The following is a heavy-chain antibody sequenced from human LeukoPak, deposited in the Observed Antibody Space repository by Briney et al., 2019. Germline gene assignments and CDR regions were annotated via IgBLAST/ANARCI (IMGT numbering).Heavy chain of an antibody. D-gene: IGHD3-10*01. V-gene: IGHV3-23*01. CDR2: LSGSGGGT. CDR1: GITLSNYG. J-gene: IGHJ4*02. CDR3: AKRGVVIRVFLVGFHKEAYYFDS. Sequence: GGSLRLSCAVSGITLSNYGMSWVRQAPGKGLEWVAGLSGSGGGTNYADSVQGRFTISRDNPKNTPSLQMNSLRAEDKAVYFCAKRGVVIRVFLVGFHKEAYYFDSWGQGALVTVSS.